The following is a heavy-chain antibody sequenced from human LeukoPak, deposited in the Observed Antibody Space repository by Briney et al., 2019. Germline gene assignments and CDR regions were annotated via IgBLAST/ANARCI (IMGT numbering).Heavy chain of an antibody. CDR3: ADASGSLRDY. D-gene: IGHD1-26*01. J-gene: IGHJ4*02. CDR2: ISGSGGST. V-gene: IGHV3-23*01. Sequence: GGSLRLSCAASGFTFSSYAMSWVRQAPGKGLEWASAISGSGGSTYYADSVKGRFTISRDNSKNTLYLQMNSLRAEDTAVYYCADASGSLRDYWGQGTLVTVSS. CDR1: GFTFSSYA.